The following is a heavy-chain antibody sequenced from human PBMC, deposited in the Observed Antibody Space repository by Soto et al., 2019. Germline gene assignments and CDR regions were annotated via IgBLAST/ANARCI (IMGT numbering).Heavy chain of an antibody. Sequence: GGSLRLSCAASGFTFSSYAMSWVRQAPGKGLEWVSAISGSGGSTYYADSVKGRFTISRDNSKNTLYLQMNSLRAEDTAVYYCAKRSLVGATWGVDYFDYWGQGTLVTVSS. J-gene: IGHJ4*02. D-gene: IGHD1-26*01. V-gene: IGHV3-23*01. CDR1: GFTFSSYA. CDR3: AKRSLVGATWGVDYFDY. CDR2: ISGSGGST.